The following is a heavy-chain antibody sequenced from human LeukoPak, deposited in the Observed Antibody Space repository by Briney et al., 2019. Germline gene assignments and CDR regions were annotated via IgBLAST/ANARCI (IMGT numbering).Heavy chain of an antibody. CDR1: GGSISSYY. CDR3: ATTPGPH. Sequence: SETLSLTCTVSGGSISSYYWSWIRQPPGKGLEWIGYLYYSGSTNYNPSLKSRVTISVDTSKNQFSLKLNSVTAADTAVYYCATTPGPHWGQGTLVTVSS. CDR2: LYYSGST. J-gene: IGHJ4*02. V-gene: IGHV4-59*01. D-gene: IGHD3-10*01.